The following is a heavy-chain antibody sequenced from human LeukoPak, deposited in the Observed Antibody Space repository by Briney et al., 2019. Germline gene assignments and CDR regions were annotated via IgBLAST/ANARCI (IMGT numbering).Heavy chain of an antibody. CDR2: IRYDGSNK. J-gene: IGHJ4*02. CDR3: AKDSGFYGSGRNFDY. V-gene: IGHV3-30*02. CDR1: GFTFSSYG. Sequence: GGSLRLSCAASGFTFSSYGMHWVRQAPGKGLEWVAFIRYDGSNKYYADSVKGRFTISRDNSKNTLYLQMNSLRAEDTAVYYCAKDSGFYGSGRNFDYWGQGTLVTVSS. D-gene: IGHD3-10*01.